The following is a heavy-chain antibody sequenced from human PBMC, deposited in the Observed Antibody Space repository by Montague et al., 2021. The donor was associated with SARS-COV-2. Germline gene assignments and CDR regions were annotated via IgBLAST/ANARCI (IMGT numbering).Heavy chain of an antibody. J-gene: IGHJ4*02. D-gene: IGHD2-2*01. V-gene: IGHV6-1*01. Sequence: CAISGDSVAINIASRSWNKQSPALDPQWQLMSYYMFKRYNDYAESVKSRITIDPDTSKHQFSLHLNSVTPEDTAVYYCARIPVGSKYYFDFWGQGTLVTVSS. CDR1: GDSVAINIAS. CDR2: SYYMFKRYN. CDR3: ARIPVGSKYYFDF.